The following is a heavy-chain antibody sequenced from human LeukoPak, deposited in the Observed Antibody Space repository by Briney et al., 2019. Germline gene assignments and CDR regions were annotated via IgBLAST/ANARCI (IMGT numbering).Heavy chain of an antibody. CDR2: IKQDGSEK. D-gene: IGHD3-9*01. J-gene: IGHJ4*02. CDR1: GFTFSSYW. Sequence: GGSLILSCAASGFTFSSYWMSCVRQAPGKGREWVANIKQDGSEKYYVDSVKGRFTISRDNAKNSLYLQMNSLRAEDTAVYYCARDPSSSGGILTGYYYDYWGQGALVTVSS. CDR3: ARDPSSSGGILTGYYYDY. V-gene: IGHV3-7*01.